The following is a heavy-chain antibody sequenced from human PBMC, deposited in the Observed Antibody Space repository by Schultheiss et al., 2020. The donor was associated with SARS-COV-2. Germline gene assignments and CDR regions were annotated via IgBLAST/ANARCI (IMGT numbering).Heavy chain of an antibody. V-gene: IGHV3-48*02. CDR3: ARDGDVYYDFWSGYPNWFDP. D-gene: IGHD3-3*01. CDR1: GFTFSSYS. Sequence: GESLKISCAASGFTFSSYSMNWVRQAPGKGLEWVSYISSSSSTIYYADSVKGRFTISRDNAKNSLYLQMNSLRDEDTAVYYCARDGDVYYDFWSGYPNWFDPWGQGTLVTVSS. CDR2: ISSSSSTI. J-gene: IGHJ5*02.